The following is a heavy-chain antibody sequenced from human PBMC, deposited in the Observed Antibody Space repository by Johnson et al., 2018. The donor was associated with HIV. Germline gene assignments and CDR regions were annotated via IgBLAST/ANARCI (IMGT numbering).Heavy chain of an antibody. D-gene: IGHD6-19*01. J-gene: IGHJ3*02. CDR2: INWNGGST. V-gene: IGHV3-20*04. CDR1: GFTFDYYG. Sequence: VQLVESGGGLVKPGGSLRLSCAASGFTFDYYGMSWVRQAPGKGLEWVSGINWNGGSTGYADYVKGRFTISRDNTKNSLYVQMNSLRAEDTALYYCARVGAVAGLYSIWGQGTMVTVSS. CDR3: ARVGAVAGLYSI.